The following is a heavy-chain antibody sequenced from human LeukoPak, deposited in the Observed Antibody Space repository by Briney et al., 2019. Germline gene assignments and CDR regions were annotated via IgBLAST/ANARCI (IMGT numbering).Heavy chain of an antibody. CDR2: ISGSGGST. D-gene: IGHD2-15*01. CDR3: AKDRPGYCSGGSCYSGD. J-gene: IGHJ4*02. Sequence: PGGSLRLSCAASGFTFSSYVMSWVRQAPGKGLEWVSVISGSGGSTYYADSVKGRFTISRDNSKNTLYLQMNSLRAEDTAVYYCAKDRPGYCSGGSCYSGDWGQGTLVTVSS. V-gene: IGHV3-23*01. CDR1: GFTFSSYV.